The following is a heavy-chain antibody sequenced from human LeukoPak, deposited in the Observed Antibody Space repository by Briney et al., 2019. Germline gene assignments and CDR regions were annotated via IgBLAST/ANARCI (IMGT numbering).Heavy chain of an antibody. CDR1: GFTFGDYY. CDR2: ISSSGSTI. V-gene: IGHV3-11*01. J-gene: IGHJ5*02. D-gene: IGHD6-13*01. CDR3: ARRGSSSWYGANWFDP. Sequence: GGSLRLSCAASGFTFGDYYMSWIRQAPGKGLEWVSYISSSGSTIYYADSVKGRFTISRDNAKSSLYLQMNSLRAEDTAVYYYARRGSSSWYGANWFDPWGQGTLVTVSS.